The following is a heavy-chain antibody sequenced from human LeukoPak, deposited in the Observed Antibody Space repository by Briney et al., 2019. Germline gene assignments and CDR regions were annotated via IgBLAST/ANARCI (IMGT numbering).Heavy chain of an antibody. Sequence: PSDTLSLTCTVSGGSISSSSYYWGWIRQPPGKGLEWIGSMYYSGSTYYNPSLKSRVTMSVDTSKNQFSLKLSSVTAADTAVYYCARSSGYYGGDMDVWGKGTTVRVS. CDR1: GGSISSSSYY. CDR2: MYYSGST. D-gene: IGHD3-22*01. V-gene: IGHV4-39*01. J-gene: IGHJ6*03. CDR3: ARSSGYYGGDMDV.